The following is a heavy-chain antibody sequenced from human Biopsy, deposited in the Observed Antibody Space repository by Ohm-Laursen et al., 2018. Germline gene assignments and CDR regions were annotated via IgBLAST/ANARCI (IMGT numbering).Heavy chain of an antibody. Sequence: ASVKVSCNVSGYTPTELSMHWVRQAPGQGLEWMGGFAPENGKTVYAQNFQARVSMTEDTSTDTAYMELRSLRSEDTAVYYCAADINVWNVNYWGQGTQVTVSS. D-gene: IGHD1-1*01. CDR3: AADINVWNVNY. CDR2: FAPENGKT. V-gene: IGHV1-24*01. J-gene: IGHJ4*02. CDR1: GYTPTELS.